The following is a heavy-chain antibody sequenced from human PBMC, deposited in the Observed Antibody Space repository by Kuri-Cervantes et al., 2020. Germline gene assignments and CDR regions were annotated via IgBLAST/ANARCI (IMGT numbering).Heavy chain of an antibody. J-gene: IGHJ5*02. V-gene: IGHV1-69*02. D-gene: IGHD3-16*01. CDR2: IIPILGIA. CDR3: ARRFWAYDYVWGRPAQDWFDP. Sequence: SVKVSCKASGYTFSDYYVHWVRQAPGQGLEWMGRIIPILGIANYAQKFQGRVTITADKSTSTAYMELSSLRSEDTAVYYCARRFWAYDYVWGRPAQDWFDPWGQGTLVTVSS. CDR1: GYTFSDYY.